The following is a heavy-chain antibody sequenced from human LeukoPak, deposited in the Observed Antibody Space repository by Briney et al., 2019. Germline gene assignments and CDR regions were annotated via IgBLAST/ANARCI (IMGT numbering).Heavy chain of an antibody. CDR3: ARVDPTSGWYFDY. J-gene: IGHJ4*02. Sequence: SGTLSLTCAVSGGSISSSNWWRWVRQPPGKGLEWIGEIYHSGSTNYNPSLKSRVTISVDKSKNQFSLKLSSVTAADTAVYYCARVDPTSGWYFDYWGQGTLVTVSS. CDR2: IYHSGST. D-gene: IGHD6-19*01. CDR1: GGSISSSNW. V-gene: IGHV4-4*02.